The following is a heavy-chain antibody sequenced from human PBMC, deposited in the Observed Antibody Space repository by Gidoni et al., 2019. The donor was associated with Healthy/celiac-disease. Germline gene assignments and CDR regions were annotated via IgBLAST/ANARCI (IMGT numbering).Heavy chain of an antibody. CDR2: IYYSGST. Sequence: QLQLPASGPGLAKPSDPLSRTCTVPGGSISSSSYYWGWIRQPPGKALEWIGSIYYSGSTYYNPSLKSRVTISVDTSKNQFSLKLSSVTAADTAVYYCARHMSSWGQGTLVTVSS. CDR3: ARHMSS. D-gene: IGHD6-19*01. CDR1: GGSISSSSYY. V-gene: IGHV4-39*01. J-gene: IGHJ4*02.